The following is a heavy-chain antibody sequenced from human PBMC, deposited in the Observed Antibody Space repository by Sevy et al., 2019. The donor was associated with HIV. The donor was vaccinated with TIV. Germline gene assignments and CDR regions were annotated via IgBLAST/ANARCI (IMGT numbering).Heavy chain of an antibody. CDR3: TTIPVLRFLDWLFFLRLDYYYGMDV. J-gene: IGHJ6*02. D-gene: IGHD3-3*01. CDR2: IKSKTDGGTT. V-gene: IGHV3-15*01. Sequence: GGSLRLSCAASGFTFSNAWMSWVRQAPGKGLEWVGRIKSKTDGGTTDYAAPVKGRFTISRDDSKNTLYLQMNSLKTDDTAVYYCTTIPVLRFLDWLFFLRLDYYYGMDVWGQGTTVTVSS. CDR1: GFTFSNAW.